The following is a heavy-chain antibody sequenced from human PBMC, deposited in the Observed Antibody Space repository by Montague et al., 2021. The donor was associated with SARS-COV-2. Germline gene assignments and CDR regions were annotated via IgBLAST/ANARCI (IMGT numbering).Heavy chain of an antibody. V-gene: IGHV3-9*01. CDR2: ISWNSGSI. CDR3: AKFPQRNYDILIDDAFDI. Sequence: SLRLSCAASGFTFDDSAMHWVRPAPGKGLEWVSGISWNSGSIGYADSVKGRFTISRDNAKNSLYLQMNSLRAEDTALYYCAKFPQRNYDILIDDAFDIWGQGTMVTVSS. CDR1: GFTFDDSA. D-gene: IGHD3-9*01. J-gene: IGHJ3*02.